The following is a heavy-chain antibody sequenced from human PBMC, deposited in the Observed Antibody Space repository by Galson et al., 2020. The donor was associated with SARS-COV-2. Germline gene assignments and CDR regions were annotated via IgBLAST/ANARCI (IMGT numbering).Heavy chain of an antibody. CDR3: ARDSFTFGVVANNNWFDS. V-gene: IGHV3-30-3*01. Sequence: GESLKISCVASGFTFTTYAFHWVRQAPGKGLEWVAVISFDGFNKDYADSVKGRFIISRDKSKNTVFLEMKSLRPEDTAMYYCARDSFTFGVVANNNWFDSWGQGSLGTVAS. J-gene: IGHJ5*01. CDR1: GFTFTTYA. CDR2: ISFDGFNK. D-gene: IGHD3-3*01.